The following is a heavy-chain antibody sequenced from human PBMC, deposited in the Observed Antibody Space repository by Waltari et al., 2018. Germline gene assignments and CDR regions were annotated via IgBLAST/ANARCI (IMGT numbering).Heavy chain of an antibody. D-gene: IGHD6-13*01. CDR3: ATGGAAADSWYIVY. Sequence: QVQLVESGGGVVQPGRSLRLSCAASGFTFSSYAMHWVRQAPGKGLEWMVGIIPIFGTANYAQKFQGRVTITTYESTSTAYMELSSLRSEDTAVYYCATGGAAADSWYIVYWGQGTLVTVSS. V-gene: IGHV1-69*01. CDR1: GFTFSSYA. CDR2: IIPIFGTA. J-gene: IGHJ4*02.